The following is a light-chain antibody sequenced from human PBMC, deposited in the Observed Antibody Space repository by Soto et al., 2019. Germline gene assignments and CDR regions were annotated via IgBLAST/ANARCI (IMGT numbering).Light chain of an antibody. CDR1: QGISSY. V-gene: IGKV1-6*01. CDR3: LQDYNYPIT. CDR2: AAS. J-gene: IGKJ5*01. Sequence: AIRMTQSPSSLSASTGDRVTISCRMSQGISSYLAWYQQKPGKAPKLLIYAASSLQSGVPSRFSGSGSGTDFTLTISSLQPEDFATYYCLQDYNYPITFGQGTRLEIK.